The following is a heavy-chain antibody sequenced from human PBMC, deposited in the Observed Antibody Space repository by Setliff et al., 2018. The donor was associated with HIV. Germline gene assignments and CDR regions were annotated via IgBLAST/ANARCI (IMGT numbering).Heavy chain of an antibody. CDR2: IFRGVTT. J-gene: IGHJ6*03. Sequence: SETLSLTCAVSGYPIIEAYYWLWIRQSPTKGLEYIGIIFRGVTTYYNPSLRSRVALSMDTSKNQFSLRLSSVTAADTAIYYCARADSRRGAGYQYMDVWGNGTTVTVS. V-gene: IGHV4-38-2*01. CDR3: ARADSRRGAGYQYMDV. D-gene: IGHD4-4*01. CDR1: GYPIIEAYY.